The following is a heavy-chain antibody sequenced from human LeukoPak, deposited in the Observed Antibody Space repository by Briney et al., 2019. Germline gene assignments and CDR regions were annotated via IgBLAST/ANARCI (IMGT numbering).Heavy chain of an antibody. V-gene: IGHV4-31*03. J-gene: IGHJ3*02. D-gene: IGHD3-16*01. CDR3: ARDWGSFDAFDI. CDR2: IYYSGST. CDR1: GGSISSGGYH. Sequence: PSETLSLTCTVSGGSISSGGYHWSWIRQHPGKGLEWIGYIYYSGSTYYNPSLKSRVTISVDTSKNQFSLKLSSVTAADTAVYYCARDWGSFDAFDIWGQGTMVTVSS.